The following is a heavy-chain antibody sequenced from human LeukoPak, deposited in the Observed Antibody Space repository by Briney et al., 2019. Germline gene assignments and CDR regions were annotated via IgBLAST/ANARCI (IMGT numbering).Heavy chain of an antibody. V-gene: IGHV1-69*05. CDR1: RGTFSTYA. Sequence: SVTVSCKASRGTFSTYAINWVRQAPGQGLEWMGGFIPFYGATNYAQKFQDGVSITTDDSKSTAFLEVSSLRSEDTAVYYCARMKGYAYSDYWGQGTLVTVSS. CDR3: ARMKGYAYSDY. J-gene: IGHJ4*02. D-gene: IGHD3-16*01. CDR2: FIPFYGAT.